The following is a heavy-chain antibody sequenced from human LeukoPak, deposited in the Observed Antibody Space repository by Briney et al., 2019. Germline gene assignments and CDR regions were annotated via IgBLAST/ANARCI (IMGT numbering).Heavy chain of an antibody. D-gene: IGHD3-10*01. J-gene: IGHJ3*01. CDR3: ARHYLQPGAFDV. V-gene: IGHV4-61*02. CDR2: IYRSGSA. CDR1: GGSISSGSYY. Sequence: SQTLSLTCTVSGGSISSGSYYWGWIRQPPGKGLEWIGSIYRSGSAYYNPPLESRVTVSVDTSKNQFSLRLTSVTAADTAVYFCARHYLQPGAFDVWGQGTLVTVSS.